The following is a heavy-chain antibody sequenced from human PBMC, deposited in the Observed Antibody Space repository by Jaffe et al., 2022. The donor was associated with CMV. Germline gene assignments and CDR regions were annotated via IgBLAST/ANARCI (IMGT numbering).Heavy chain of an antibody. CDR1: GGSISSYY. Sequence: QVQLQESGPGLVKPSETLSLTCTVSGGSISSYYWSWIRQPPGKGLEWIGYIYYSGSTNYNPSLKSRVTISVDTSKNQFSLKLSSVTAADTAVYYCARGVGYYYDSSGYRDAFDIWGQGTMVTVSS. D-gene: IGHD3-22*01. V-gene: IGHV4-59*08. J-gene: IGHJ3*02. CDR2: IYYSGST. CDR3: ARGVGYYYDSSGYRDAFDI.